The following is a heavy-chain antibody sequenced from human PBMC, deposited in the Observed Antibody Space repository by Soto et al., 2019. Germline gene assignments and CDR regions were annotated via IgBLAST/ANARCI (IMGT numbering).Heavy chain of an antibody. D-gene: IGHD6-13*01. CDR2: INHSETT. Sequence: QVQLQQWGAGLLKPSETLSLTCAVYGGSFSGYYWTWIRQPPGKGLEWIGEINHSETTNSNPSLKSRVTISVDTSKNQFSLKLNSVTAADTAVYYCARSGAGQQLRDYWGQGTLVTVSS. CDR1: GGSFSGYY. V-gene: IGHV4-34*02. J-gene: IGHJ4*02. CDR3: ARSGAGQQLRDY.